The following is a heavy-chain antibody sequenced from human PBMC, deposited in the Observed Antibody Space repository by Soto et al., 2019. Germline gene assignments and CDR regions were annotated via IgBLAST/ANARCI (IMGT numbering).Heavy chain of an antibody. CDR1: GLTFNRYW. V-gene: IGHV3-74*01. Sequence: GGSLRLSCAASGLTFNRYWMHWVRHAPGKGLVWVSHINTDGSNTNYADSVKGRFTISRDNAKSTLFLQMNSLRDEDTAVYYCAREFCSGGNCYTYYFDPWGQGIPVTAPQ. J-gene: IGHJ5*02. D-gene: IGHD2-15*01. CDR2: INTDGSNT. CDR3: AREFCSGGNCYTYYFDP.